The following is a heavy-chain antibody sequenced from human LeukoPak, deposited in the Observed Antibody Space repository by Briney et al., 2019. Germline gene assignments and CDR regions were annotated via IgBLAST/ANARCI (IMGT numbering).Heavy chain of an antibody. CDR1: GGSFMGYY. CDR2: ITHSGGA. D-gene: IGHD3-3*01. J-gene: IGHJ4*02. CDR3: ARVPLRFLEPFDY. V-gene: IGHV4-34*01. Sequence: PSETLSLTCAVYGGSFMGYYWSWIRQPPGKGLEWMGEITHSGGANYNASTKSRVTISAATSNSQFSLKLGYVTAADTAVYYCARVPLRFLEPFDYWGQGTLVTVPS.